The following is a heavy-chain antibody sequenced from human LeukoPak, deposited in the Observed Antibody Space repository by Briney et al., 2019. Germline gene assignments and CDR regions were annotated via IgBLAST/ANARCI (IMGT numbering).Heavy chain of an antibody. D-gene: IGHD5-24*01. V-gene: IGHV3-23*01. CDR2: ISGGDIST. CDR1: GLTFSSYG. CDR3: AKSGYNRFDY. J-gene: IGHJ4*02. Sequence: GGSLRLSCAASGLTFSSYGMSWVRQAPGKGLEWVSNISGGDISTYYADSVKGRFTISRDNSKNTLYLQMNSLRADDTAVYFCAKSGYNRFDYWGQGTLVTVSS.